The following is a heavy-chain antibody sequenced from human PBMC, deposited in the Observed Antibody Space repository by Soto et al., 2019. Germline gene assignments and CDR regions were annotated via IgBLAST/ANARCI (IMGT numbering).Heavy chain of an antibody. D-gene: IGHD5-12*01. CDR1: GGSISSRTYY. Sequence: QLQLQESGPGLAKPSETLSLTCTVSGGSISSRTYYWGWVRQPPGSGLEWIGSIYYTGSTYYNPSPNSRVTISVATSKNQFSLKLSSVTAADTAVYYCPRREVGTQYFDYWGQGTLLTVSS. J-gene: IGHJ4*02. CDR2: IYYTGST. CDR3: PRREVGTQYFDY. V-gene: IGHV4-39*01.